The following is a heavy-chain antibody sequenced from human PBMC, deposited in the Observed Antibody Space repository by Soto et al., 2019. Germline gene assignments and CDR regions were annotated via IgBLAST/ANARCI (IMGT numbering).Heavy chain of an antibody. CDR1: GYSFTSYW. J-gene: IGHJ5*02. CDR3: ARGLSSGWYTYSGSWFDP. CDR2: IYPGDSDT. D-gene: IGHD6-19*01. V-gene: IGHV5-51*01. Sequence: PGESLKISCKGSGYSFTSYWIGWVRQMPGKGLEWMGIIYPGDSDTRYSPSFQGQVTISADKSISTAYLQWSSLKASDTAMYYCARGLSSGWYTYSGSWFDPWGQGTLVTVSS.